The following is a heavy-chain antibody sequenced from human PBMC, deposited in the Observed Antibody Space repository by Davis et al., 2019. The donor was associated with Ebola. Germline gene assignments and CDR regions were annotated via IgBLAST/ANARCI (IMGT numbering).Heavy chain of an antibody. D-gene: IGHD3-9*01. CDR2: IYYSGST. V-gene: IGHV4-39*01. Sequence: SETLSLTCTVSGGSISSSSYYWGWIRQPPGKGLEWIGSIYYSGSTYYNPSLKSRVTISVDTSKNQFSLKLSSVTAADTAVYYCARGGILTGYYHFDYWGQGTLVTVSS. J-gene: IGHJ4*02. CDR3: ARGGILTGYYHFDY. CDR1: GGSISSSSYY.